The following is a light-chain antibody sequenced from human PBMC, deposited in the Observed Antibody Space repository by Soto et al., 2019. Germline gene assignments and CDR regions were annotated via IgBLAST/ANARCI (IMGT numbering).Light chain of an antibody. V-gene: IGKV3-20*01. CDR1: QSVSSSY. CDR3: QQYGSSPRT. CDR2: GAS. Sequence: DIVLTQSPGTLSLSPGERATLSCRASQSVSSSYLAWYQQKPGQSPRLLIYGASSRATGIPDRFSGSGSGTHFTLTISRLKPEDFAVYYCQQYGSSPRTFRQGTKVEIK. J-gene: IGKJ1*01.